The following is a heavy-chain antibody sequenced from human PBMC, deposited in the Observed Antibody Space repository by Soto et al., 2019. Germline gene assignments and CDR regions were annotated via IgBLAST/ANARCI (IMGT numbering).Heavy chain of an antibody. CDR2: IYPGDSDT. Sequence: GESLKISCKGSGYSFTRYWIGWVRQMPGKGLEWMGIIYPGDSDTRYSPSFQGQVTISADKSISTAYLQWSSLKASDTAMYYCHLTLPYDSSGYADAFDIWGQGTMVTVSS. CDR3: HLTLPYDSSGYADAFDI. D-gene: IGHD3-22*01. V-gene: IGHV5-51*01. J-gene: IGHJ3*02. CDR1: GYSFTRYW.